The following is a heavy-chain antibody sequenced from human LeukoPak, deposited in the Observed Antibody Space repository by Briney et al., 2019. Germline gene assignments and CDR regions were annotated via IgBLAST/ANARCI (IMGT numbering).Heavy chain of an antibody. CDR3: ARGFPLYYDLWSGYRGTTKYYYGMDV. CDR2: INHSGST. D-gene: IGHD3-3*01. Sequence: PSETLSLTCAVYGGSFSGYYWSWIRQPPGKGLEWIGEINHSGSTNYNPSLKSRVTISVDTSKNQFSLKLSSVTAADTAVYYCARGFPLYYDLWSGYRGTTKYYYGMDVWGQGTTVTVSS. J-gene: IGHJ6*02. CDR1: GGSFSGYY. V-gene: IGHV4-34*01.